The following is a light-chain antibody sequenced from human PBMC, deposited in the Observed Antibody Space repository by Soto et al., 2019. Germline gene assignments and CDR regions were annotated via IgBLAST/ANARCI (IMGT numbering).Light chain of an antibody. CDR2: EVS. J-gene: IGLJ1*01. Sequence: QSALTQPASVSGSPGQSITISCTGTSSDVGGYNYVSWYQQYPGKAPKLMIYEVSNRPSGVSNRFSGSKSGNTASLTISGLQAEDEADYYCTSYTSNTTLVLGTGTKLTVL. CDR1: SSDVGGYNY. CDR3: TSYTSNTTLV. V-gene: IGLV2-14*01.